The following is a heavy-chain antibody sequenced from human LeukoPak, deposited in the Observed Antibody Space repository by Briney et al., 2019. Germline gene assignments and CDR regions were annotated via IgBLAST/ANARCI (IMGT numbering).Heavy chain of an antibody. D-gene: IGHD3-16*01. CDR1: GGTFSSYA. Sequence: ASVKVSCKASGGTFSSYAISWVRQAPGQGLEWMGRIIPILGIANYAQKFQGRVTITADKSTCTAYMELSSLRSEDTAVYYCASSMITFGGVPYYFDYWGRGTLVTVSS. J-gene: IGHJ4*02. CDR3: ASSMITFGGVPYYFDY. V-gene: IGHV1-69*04. CDR2: IIPILGIA.